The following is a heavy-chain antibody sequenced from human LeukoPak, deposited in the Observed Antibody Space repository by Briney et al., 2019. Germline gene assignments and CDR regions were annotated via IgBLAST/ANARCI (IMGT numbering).Heavy chain of an antibody. CDR2: FYYSGST. CDR1: GGSISSSSYY. J-gene: IGHJ6*04. Sequence: SETLSLTCTVSGGSISSSSYYWGWIRQPPGKGLEWIGTFYYSGSTYNNPSLKSRVTISVDTSKNQFSLKLSSVTAADTAVYYCARDRGYYGMDVWGKGTTVTISS. V-gene: IGHV4-39*07. CDR3: ARDRGYYGMDV.